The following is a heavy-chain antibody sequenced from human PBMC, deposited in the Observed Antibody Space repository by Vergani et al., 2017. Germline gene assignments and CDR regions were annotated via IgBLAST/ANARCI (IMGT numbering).Heavy chain of an antibody. CDR2: IWYDGSNK. CDR1: GFTFSACP. D-gene: IGHD2-2*01. V-gene: IGHV3-33*08. J-gene: IGHJ4*02. CDR3: AREGFDCSSTSCYLDY. Sequence: VQLLQSGGGVIQPGGSVRLSCAASGFTFSACPMTWVRQAPGKGLEWVAVIWYDGSNKYYADSVKGRFTISRDNSKNTLYLQMNSLRAEDTAVYYCAREGFDCSSTSCYLDYWGQGTLVTVSS.